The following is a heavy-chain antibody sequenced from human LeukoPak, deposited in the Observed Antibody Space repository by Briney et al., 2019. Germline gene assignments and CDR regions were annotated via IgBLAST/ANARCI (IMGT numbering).Heavy chain of an antibody. Sequence: GGSLRLSCEASGFTFSNYWMSWVRQAPGKGLEWVAVISYDGSNKYYADSVKGRFTISRDNSKNTLYLQMNSLRAEDTAVYYCAKEGSIFGVVIRPYYFDYWGQGTLVTVSS. V-gene: IGHV3-30*18. CDR1: GFTFSNYW. CDR3: AKEGSIFGVVIRPYYFDY. D-gene: IGHD3-3*01. J-gene: IGHJ4*02. CDR2: ISYDGSNK.